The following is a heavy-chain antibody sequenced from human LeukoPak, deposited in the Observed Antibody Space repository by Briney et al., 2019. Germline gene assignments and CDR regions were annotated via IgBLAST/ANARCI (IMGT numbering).Heavy chain of an antibody. D-gene: IGHD3-10*01. V-gene: IGHV1-18*01. CDR3: ARDYGPTHYYGSGTLLSPDY. Sequence: ASVKVSCKASGYTFTSYGISWVRQAPGQGLEWMGWISAYNGNTNYAQKLQGRVTMTTDTSTSTAYMELRSLRSVDTAVYYCARDYGPTHYYGSGTLLSPDYWGQGTLVTVSS. CDR1: GYTFTSYG. J-gene: IGHJ4*02. CDR2: ISAYNGNT.